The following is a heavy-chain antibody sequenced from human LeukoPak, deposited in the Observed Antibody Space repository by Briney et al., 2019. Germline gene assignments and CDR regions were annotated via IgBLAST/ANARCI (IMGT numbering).Heavy chain of an antibody. CDR2: IIPILNIA. CDR3: AEGPAAVDDAFDI. CDR1: GDIFSNFA. D-gene: IGHD2-2*01. V-gene: IGHV1-69*04. Sequence: SVKVSCKASGDIFSNFAFNWVRQAPGQGLEWMGRIIPILNIANYAQKFQGRVTITADKSTSTAYMELSSLISEDTAVYYCAEGPAAVDDAFDIWGQGTMVTVSS. J-gene: IGHJ3*02.